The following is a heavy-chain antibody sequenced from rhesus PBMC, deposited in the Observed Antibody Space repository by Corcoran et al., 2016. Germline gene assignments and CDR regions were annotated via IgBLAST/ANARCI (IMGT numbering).Heavy chain of an antibody. CDR1: GGFISSGYYY. CDR3: ARAPYEYSNCDAGLDS. V-gene: IGHV4-122*02. Sequence: QVQLQESGPGVVKPAETPPLTCAASGGFISSGYYYCSWIRQPPGTGLEWSGYITYGGSTRYNPSLNGRVAISSETSQDQFSLKLSSMTAADTAVYYCARAPYEYSNCDAGLDSWGRGVVVTVSS. D-gene: IGHD4-23*01. CDR2: ITYGGST. J-gene: IGHJ6*01.